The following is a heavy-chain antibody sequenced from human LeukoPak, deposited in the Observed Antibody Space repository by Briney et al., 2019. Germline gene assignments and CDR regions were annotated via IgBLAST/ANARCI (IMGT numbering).Heavy chain of an antibody. CDR3: AKDAQRGFDYSNSLEY. Sequence: GRSLRLSCAASRFTYSHYGMHWVRQAPGKGLEWVAVIWSDATEKYYGDAVKGRFTISRDNSRNTLYLQMNSLRVEDTAVYYCAKDAQRGFDYSNSLEYWGQGTLVTVSS. CDR1: RFTYSHYG. D-gene: IGHD4-11*01. V-gene: IGHV3-33*06. J-gene: IGHJ4*02. CDR2: IWSDATEK.